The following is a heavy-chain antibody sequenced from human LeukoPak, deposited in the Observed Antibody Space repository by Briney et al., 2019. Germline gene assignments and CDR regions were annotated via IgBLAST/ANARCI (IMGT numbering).Heavy chain of an antibody. CDR3: TRYSSSDNWFAP. Sequence: GGSLRLSCAASGFTFSGSAMHWVRQASGKGLEWVGRIRNKANSYATAYTASVKGRFTISRDDSKHTASLQMNSLKTEDTAVYYCTRYSSSDNWFAPWGQGTLVTVSS. CDR2: IRNKANSYAT. D-gene: IGHD6-6*01. V-gene: IGHV3-73*01. CDR1: GFTFSGSA. J-gene: IGHJ5*02.